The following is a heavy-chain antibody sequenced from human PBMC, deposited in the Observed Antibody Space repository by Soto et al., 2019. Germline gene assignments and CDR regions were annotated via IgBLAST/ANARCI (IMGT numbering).Heavy chain of an antibody. J-gene: IGHJ6*02. V-gene: IGHV4-4*07. CDR2: LYSTGSS. CDR3: AREKDYYHNAMDV. Sequence: RSLTCTASGGSISGHYWTWLRQPAGKGLEWLGRLYSTGSSNYNPFFESRVTMSVDTSKNSFSLRLSSVTAADAAVYFCAREKDYYHNAMDVWGHGTAVTVSS. CDR1: GGSISGHY.